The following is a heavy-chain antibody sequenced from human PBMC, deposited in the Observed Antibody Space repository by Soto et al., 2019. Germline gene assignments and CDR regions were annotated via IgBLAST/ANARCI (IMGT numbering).Heavy chain of an antibody. V-gene: IGHV3-15*01. J-gene: IGHJ4*02. D-gene: IGHD3-3*01. CDR1: GFTFSNAW. CDR3: TTEYAVFGVVIVPFDY. CDR2: IKSKSDGGTT. Sequence: EVDLVESGGGLVKPGGSLRLSCSASGFTFSNAWMSWVRQAPGKGLEWVGRIKSKSDGGTTDYAAPLKGRVAITRDDASNTLYLQMNSLKTEDTDVYYCTTEYAVFGVVIVPFDYWGQGTLVNVSA.